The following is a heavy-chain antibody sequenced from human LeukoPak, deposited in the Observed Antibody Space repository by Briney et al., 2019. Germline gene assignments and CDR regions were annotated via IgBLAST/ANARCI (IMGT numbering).Heavy chain of an antibody. V-gene: IGHV4-61*02. CDR1: GGSLRSDNYY. Sequence: KPSQTLSLTCTVSGGSLRSDNYYWSWIRQPAGKGLQWIGRVNTSGRTKYIPSLKSRVTISADTSENQFSLNLSSVTAADTAVYYCARDRPYDSSGYFYVFDCWGQGTLVTVSS. CDR2: VNTSGRT. D-gene: IGHD3-22*01. CDR3: ARDRPYDSSGYFYVFDC. J-gene: IGHJ4*02.